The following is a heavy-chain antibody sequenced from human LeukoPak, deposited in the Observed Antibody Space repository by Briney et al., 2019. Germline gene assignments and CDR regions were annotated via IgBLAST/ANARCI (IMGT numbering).Heavy chain of an antibody. CDR3: ARGEWDLLFDY. J-gene: IGHJ4*02. V-gene: IGHV4-59*01. Sequence: SETLSLTCTVSGGSITGYYWSWIRQPPGKGLEWIGYIFYSGSTNYNPSLRSRVTISVDTSKNQFSLKLSTVTAADTAVYYCARGEWDLLFDYWGQGTLVTVSS. CDR1: GGSITGYY. D-gene: IGHD1-26*01. CDR2: IFYSGST.